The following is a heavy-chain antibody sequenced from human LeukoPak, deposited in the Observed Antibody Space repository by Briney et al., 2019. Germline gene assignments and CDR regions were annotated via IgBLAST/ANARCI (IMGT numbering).Heavy chain of an antibody. CDR1: GASISSSSYY. CDR2: IHYSGST. V-gene: IGHV4-39*01. J-gene: IGHJ4*02. CDR3: ARHPSGSSFDY. D-gene: IGHD3-22*01. Sequence: SETLSLTCTVSGASISSSSYYWGWIRQPPGKGLEWIATIHYSGSTYHNPSLKSRVTMSVDPSKNQFSLKLSSVTAADTAVYYCARHPSGSSFDYWGQGTLVTVSS.